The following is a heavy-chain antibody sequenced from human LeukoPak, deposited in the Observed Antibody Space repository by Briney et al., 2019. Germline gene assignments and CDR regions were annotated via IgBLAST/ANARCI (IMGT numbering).Heavy chain of an antibody. Sequence: ASVKVSCKASGSTFNSYAFSWVRQAPGQGLEWMGWISAYNTDTKFAQKFQGRVTLTIDSSRTAYMEMSNLRSDDTAVYYCARALYLDSSGYYPGLDYWGQGTLVTVSS. V-gene: IGHV1-18*01. CDR3: ARALYLDSSGYYPGLDY. J-gene: IGHJ4*02. D-gene: IGHD3-22*01. CDR1: GSTFNSYA. CDR2: ISAYNTDT.